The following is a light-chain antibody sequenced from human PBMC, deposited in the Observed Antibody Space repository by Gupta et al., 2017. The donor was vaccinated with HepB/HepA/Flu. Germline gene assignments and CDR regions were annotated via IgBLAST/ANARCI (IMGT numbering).Light chain of an antibody. J-gene: IGLJ3*02. CDR1: SSNIGKHF. V-gene: IGLV1-51*02. CDR3: GAGDESLSAEV. Sequence: QSVLTQPPPVSAAPGQRVTISCSGSSSNIGKHFLSWYQQLPGTAPKLLIYENNKRPSGIPDRFSASKYGTSATLGITGLQTGDEADYYCGAGDESLSAEVFGGGTKLTVL. CDR2: ENN.